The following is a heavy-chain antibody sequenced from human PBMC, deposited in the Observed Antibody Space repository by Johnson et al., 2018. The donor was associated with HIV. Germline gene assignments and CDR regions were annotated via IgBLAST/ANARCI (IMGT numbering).Heavy chain of an antibody. Sequence: QVQLVESGGGVVQPGRSLRLSCAASGFTFSSYAMHWVRQAPAKGLQWVAGMWCDGSDKHYAASVKGRFTISRDNSKNTVYLQMNSLRAEDTAVYYCAKDVHSSGWYAFDIWGQGTMVTVSS. CDR2: MWCDGSDK. V-gene: IGHV3-30*04. D-gene: IGHD6-19*01. CDR3: AKDVHSSGWYAFDI. CDR1: GFTFSSYA. J-gene: IGHJ3*02.